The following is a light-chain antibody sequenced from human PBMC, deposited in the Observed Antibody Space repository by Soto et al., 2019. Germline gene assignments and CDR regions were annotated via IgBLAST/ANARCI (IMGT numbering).Light chain of an antibody. V-gene: IGLV2-14*01. CDR3: ISYTTSSTSYV. J-gene: IGLJ1*01. CDR2: EVS. CDR1: SSDVGLYNY. Sequence: QSALTQPASVSGSPGQSITISCTGTSSDVGLYNYVSWYQQYPGQAPKLMIFEVSNRPSGVSNRFSASKSGNTASLTISGLEAEDEADYYCISYTTSSTSYVFGTGTKLTVL.